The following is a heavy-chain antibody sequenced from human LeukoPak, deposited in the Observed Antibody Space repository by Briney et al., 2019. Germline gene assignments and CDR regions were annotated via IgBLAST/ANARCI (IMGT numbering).Heavy chain of an antibody. CDR3: AKRGVVIRVILVGFHKEAYYFES. D-gene: IGHD3/OR15-3a*01. J-gene: IGHJ4*02. V-gene: IGHV3-23*01. CDR2: LSGSGGGT. CDR1: GITLSNYG. Sequence: GGSLRLSCAVSGITLSNYGMSWVRQAPGKGLEWVAGLSGSGGGTNYADSVQGRFTISRDNPKNTLYLQMNSLRAEGTAVYFCAKRGVVIRVILVGFHKEAYYFESWGQGALVTVSS.